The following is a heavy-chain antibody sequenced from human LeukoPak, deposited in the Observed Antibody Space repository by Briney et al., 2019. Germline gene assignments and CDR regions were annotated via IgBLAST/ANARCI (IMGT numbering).Heavy chain of an antibody. Sequence: SETLSLTCAVYGGSFSGYYWSWIRQPPGKGLEWIGEINHSGSTNYNPSLKSRVTISVDTSKNQFSLKLSSVTAADTAVYYCARDHYYDPLPQTWGQGTLVTVSS. CDR2: INHSGST. V-gene: IGHV4-34*01. CDR1: GGSFSGYY. D-gene: IGHD3-22*01. J-gene: IGHJ5*02. CDR3: ARDHYYDPLPQT.